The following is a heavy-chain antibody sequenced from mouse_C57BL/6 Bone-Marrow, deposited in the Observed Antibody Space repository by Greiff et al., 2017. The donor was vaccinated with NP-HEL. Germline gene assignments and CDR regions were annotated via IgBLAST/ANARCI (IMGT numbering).Heavy chain of an antibody. V-gene: IGHV5-12*01. CDR3: ARGGLPFAY. CDR1: GFTFSDYY. D-gene: IGHD2-2*01. Sequence: EVKLVESGGGLVQPGGSLKLSCAASGFTFSDYYMYWVRQTPEKRLEWVAYISNGGGSTYYPDTVKGRFTISRDNAKNTLYLQMGRLKSEDTAMYYCARGGLPFAYWGQGTLVTVSA. J-gene: IGHJ3*01. CDR2: ISNGGGST.